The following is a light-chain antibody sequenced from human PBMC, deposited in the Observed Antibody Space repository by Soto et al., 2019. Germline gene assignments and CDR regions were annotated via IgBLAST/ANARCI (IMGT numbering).Light chain of an antibody. CDR3: CSYAGSSTSYV. V-gene: IGLV2-23*02. Sequence: QSVLTQPASVSGSPGQSITISCTGTSSDVGSYNLVSWYQQHPGKAPKLMIYEVSKRPSGVSNRCSGSKSGNTASLTISGLQAEDEADYYCCSYAGSSTSYVFGTGTKVTVL. J-gene: IGLJ1*01. CDR1: SSDVGSYNL. CDR2: EVS.